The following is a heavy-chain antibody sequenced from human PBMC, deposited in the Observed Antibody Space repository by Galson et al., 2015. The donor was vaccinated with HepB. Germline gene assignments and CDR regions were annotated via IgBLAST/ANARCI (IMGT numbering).Heavy chain of an antibody. V-gene: IGHV5-51*01. Sequence: QSGAEVKKPGESLKISCKGSGYSFTSYWIGWVRQMPGKGLEWMGIIYPGDSDTRYSPSFQGQVTISADKSISTAYLQWSSLKASDTAMYYCARHLYIAAAGLGVDYWGQGTLVTVSS. J-gene: IGHJ4*02. CDR1: GYSFTSYW. CDR2: IYPGDSDT. D-gene: IGHD6-13*01. CDR3: ARHLYIAAAGLGVDY.